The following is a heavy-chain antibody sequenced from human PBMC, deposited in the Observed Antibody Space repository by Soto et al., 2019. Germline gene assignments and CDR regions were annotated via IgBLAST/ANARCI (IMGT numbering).Heavy chain of an antibody. D-gene: IGHD2-15*01. CDR3: ARDQGGSYYLDAFDI. V-gene: IGHV1-18*01. CDR1: GYTFTIYG. CDR2: ISAYNGNT. Sequence: ASVKVYCKGSGYTFTIYGISWVRHAPGQGLEWMGWISAYNGNTNYAQKLQGRVTMTTDTSTSTAYMELRSLRSDDTAVYYCARDQGGSYYLDAFDIWGQGTMVTVSS. J-gene: IGHJ3*02.